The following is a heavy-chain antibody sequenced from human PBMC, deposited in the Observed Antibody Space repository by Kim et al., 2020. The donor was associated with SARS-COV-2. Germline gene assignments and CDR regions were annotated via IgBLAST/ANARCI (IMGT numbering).Heavy chain of an antibody. D-gene: IGHD2-2*01. CDR1: GFTFSSYA. Sequence: GGSLRLSCAASGFTFSSYAMLWVRQAPGKGPEWVAVISFDGSGKYYVDSVKGRFTISRDNSKNTLYLQMNSLRAEDTAVYYARAGVPAATYWFDPWGQGTLVTVSS. CDR3: ARAGVPAATYWFDP. CDR2: ISFDGSGK. J-gene: IGHJ5*02. V-gene: IGHV3-30*04.